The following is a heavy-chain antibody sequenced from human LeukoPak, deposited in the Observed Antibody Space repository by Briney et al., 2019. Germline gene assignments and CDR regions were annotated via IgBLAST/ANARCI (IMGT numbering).Heavy chain of an antibody. V-gene: IGHV1-18*01. D-gene: IGHD3-16*02. J-gene: IGHJ4*02. CDR2: ISAYNGNT. CDR1: GYTFTSYG. Sequence: ASVKVSCKASGYTFTSYGISRVRQAPGQGLEWMGWISAYNGNTNYAQKLQGRVTMTTDTSTSTAYMELRSLRSDDTAVYYCARASGTYDYVWGSYRPRGEDYWGQGTLVTVSS. CDR3: ARASGTYDYVWGSYRPRGEDY.